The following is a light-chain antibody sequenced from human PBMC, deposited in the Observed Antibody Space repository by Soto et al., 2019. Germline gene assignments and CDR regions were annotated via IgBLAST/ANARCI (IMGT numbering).Light chain of an antibody. V-gene: IGLV2-14*01. CDR1: SGDVGGYYY. CDR3: SSYTAGGTI. Sequence: QSALTQPASVSGPPGQSITISCTGTSGDVGGYYYVSWYQQLPGKAPKLMISEVSNRPSGVSNRFSGSKSGNTASLPISGLQAEDEADYYCSSYTAGGTIFGTGTKVTVL. CDR2: EVS. J-gene: IGLJ1*01.